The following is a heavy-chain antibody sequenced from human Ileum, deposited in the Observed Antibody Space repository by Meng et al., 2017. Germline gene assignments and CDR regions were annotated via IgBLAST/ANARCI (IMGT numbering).Heavy chain of an antibody. CDR2: IRGDGSTQ. CDR3: ARENFESGRYLGFDY. J-gene: IGHJ4*02. D-gene: IGHD1-26*01. CDR1: GFAFSAYG. Sequence: QVQLVESGGGVVQPGRSLPMSCAASGFAFSAYGMHWVRQAPGKGLEWVAHIRGDGSTQYYVDSVKGRFIISRDTSKNILYLQLNSLRAADTAVYYCARENFESGRYLGFDYWGQGTLVTVSS. V-gene: IGHV3-33*01.